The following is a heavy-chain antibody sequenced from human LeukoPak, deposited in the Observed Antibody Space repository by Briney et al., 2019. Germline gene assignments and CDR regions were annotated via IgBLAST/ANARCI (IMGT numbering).Heavy chain of an antibody. J-gene: IGHJ4*02. CDR1: GGSFSGYY. D-gene: IGHD6-13*01. CDR3: ARGRDSNQPFDY. V-gene: IGHV4-34*01. Sequence: SETLSLTCAVYGGSFSGYYWSWIRQPPGKGLEWTGEINHSGSTNYNPSLKSRVTISVDTSKNQFSLRLSSVTAADTAVYYCARGRDSNQPFDYWGQGTLVTVSS. CDR2: INHSGST.